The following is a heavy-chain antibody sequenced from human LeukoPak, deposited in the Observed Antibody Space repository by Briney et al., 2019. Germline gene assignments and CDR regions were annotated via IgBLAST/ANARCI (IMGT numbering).Heavy chain of an antibody. V-gene: IGHV3-30*02. CDR1: GFTFSSYG. Sequence: PGGTLRLSCAASGFTFSSYGMHWVRQAPGKGLEWVAFIRYDGTNKYYADSVKGRFTFSRDNSKNTLYLQMNSLRPEDTAVYYCTKGENYDLDYWGQGTLVTVSS. CDR3: TKGENYDLDY. J-gene: IGHJ4*02. CDR2: IRYDGTNK. D-gene: IGHD3-3*01.